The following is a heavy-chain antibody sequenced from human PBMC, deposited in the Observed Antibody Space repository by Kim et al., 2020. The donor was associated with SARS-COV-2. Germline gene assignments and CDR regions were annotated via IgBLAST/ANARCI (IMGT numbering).Heavy chain of an antibody. V-gene: IGHV3-23*01. CDR3: AKDQGILWFGEWGSGRFDY. J-gene: IGHJ4*02. D-gene: IGHD3-10*01. Sequence: GGSLRLSCAASGFTFSSYAMSWVRQAPGKGLEWVSAISGSGGSTYYADSVKGRFTISRDNSKNTLYLQMNSLRAEDTAVYYCAKDQGILWFGEWGSGRFDYWGQGTLVTVSS. CDR1: GFTFSSYA. CDR2: ISGSGGST.